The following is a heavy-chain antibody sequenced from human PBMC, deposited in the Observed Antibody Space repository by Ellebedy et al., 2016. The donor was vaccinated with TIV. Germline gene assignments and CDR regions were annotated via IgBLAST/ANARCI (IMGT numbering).Heavy chain of an antibody. CDR1: GGSFSDYY. Sequence: SETLSLTXAVYGGSFSDYYWSYIRQPPGKGLEWIGEITHSGSTNYSPSLKSRVTISVDTSKKKFSLRLTSVTAADTAVYYCARRSREQLVGHFDYWGQGTLVTVSS. J-gene: IGHJ4*02. V-gene: IGHV4-34*01. D-gene: IGHD6-6*01. CDR3: ARRSREQLVGHFDY. CDR2: ITHSGST.